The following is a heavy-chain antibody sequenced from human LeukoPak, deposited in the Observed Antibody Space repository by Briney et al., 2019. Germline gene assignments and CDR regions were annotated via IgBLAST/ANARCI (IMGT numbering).Heavy chain of an antibody. J-gene: IGHJ4*02. D-gene: IGHD6-19*01. CDR3: ARDHIEWLVRDGSIGY. CDR1: GFTFSTYS. Sequence: PGGSLRLSCAASGFTFSTYSMNWVRQAPGKGLEWISYISSTSTIYYADSVKGRFTISRDNAKNSLYLQMNSLRAEDTAVYYCARDHIEWLVRDGSIGYWGQGTLVTVSS. V-gene: IGHV3-48*01. CDR2: ISSTSTI.